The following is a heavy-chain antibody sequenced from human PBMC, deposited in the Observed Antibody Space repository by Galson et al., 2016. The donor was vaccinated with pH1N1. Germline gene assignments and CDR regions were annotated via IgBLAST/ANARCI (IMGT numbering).Heavy chain of an antibody. CDR1: GYIFTSQW. Sequence: QSGAEVKKPGESLKISCKASGYIFTSQWIAWVRQVPGKGLEWVGVVNPGGSTIRYSPSFQGQVTISSDKSISTAYRQWISLRASDTAMYYCARQYDFGDYRGNAFDIWGQGTVVIVSS. CDR3: ARQYDFGDYRGNAFDI. J-gene: IGHJ3*02. CDR2: VNPGGSTI. D-gene: IGHD4-17*01. V-gene: IGHV5-51*03.